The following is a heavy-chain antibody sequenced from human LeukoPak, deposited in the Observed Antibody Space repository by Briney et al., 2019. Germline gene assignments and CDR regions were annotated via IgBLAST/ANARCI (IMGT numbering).Heavy chain of an antibody. Sequence: GGSLRLSCAASGFTFSSYGMHWVRQAPGKGLEWVAFIRYDGSNKYYADSVKGRFTISRDNSKNTLYLQMNSLRAEDTAVYYCAKNQGSGWYDPRPDYWGQGTLVTVSS. CDR3: AKNQGSGWYDPRPDY. CDR1: GFTFSSYG. J-gene: IGHJ4*02. V-gene: IGHV3-30*02. CDR2: IRYDGSNK. D-gene: IGHD6-19*01.